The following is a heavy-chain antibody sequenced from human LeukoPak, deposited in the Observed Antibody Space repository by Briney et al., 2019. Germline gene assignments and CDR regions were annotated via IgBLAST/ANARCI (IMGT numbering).Heavy chain of an antibody. Sequence: ASVKVSCKASGYTFTSYDINWVRQATGQGLEWMGWMNPNSGNTGYAQKFQGRVTMTRNTSISTAYMELSSLRSEDTAVYYCARGRPISITMIVVVNYYYYMEVWGKGTTVTVSS. CDR3: ARGRPISITMIVVVNYYYYMEV. J-gene: IGHJ6*03. V-gene: IGHV1-8*01. CDR1: GYTFTSYD. CDR2: MNPNSGNT. D-gene: IGHD3-22*01.